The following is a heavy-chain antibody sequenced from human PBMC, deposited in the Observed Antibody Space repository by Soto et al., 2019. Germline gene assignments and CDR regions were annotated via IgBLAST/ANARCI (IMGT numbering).Heavy chain of an antibody. CDR2: IRTYSGNT. CDR3: ASVACSTNSCYWFDP. CDR1: GYTFTSYD. Sequence: QVQLVQSGAEVKKPGASVKVSCKTSGYTFTSYDITWLRQAPGQGLEWMGRIRTYSGNTNYAQKFQGRVTMTTDTSASTVYMELRSLGSDDTAVYYCASVACSTNSCYWFDPWGQGTLVTVSS. J-gene: IGHJ5*02. D-gene: IGHD2-2*01. V-gene: IGHV1-18*01.